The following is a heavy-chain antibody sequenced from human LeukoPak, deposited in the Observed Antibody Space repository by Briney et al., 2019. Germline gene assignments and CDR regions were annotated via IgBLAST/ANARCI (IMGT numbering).Heavy chain of an antibody. CDR1: GYTFTGYY. J-gene: IGHJ5*02. V-gene: IGHV1-2*02. CDR2: INPNSGGT. CDR3: AREGGEIAAAGTWFNP. Sequence: GASVKVSCKASGYTFTGYYMHWVRQAPGQGLEWMGWINPNSGGTNYAQKFQGRVTMTRDTSISTAYMELSRLRSDDTAVYYCAREGGEIAAAGTWFNPWGQGTLVTVSS. D-gene: IGHD6-13*01.